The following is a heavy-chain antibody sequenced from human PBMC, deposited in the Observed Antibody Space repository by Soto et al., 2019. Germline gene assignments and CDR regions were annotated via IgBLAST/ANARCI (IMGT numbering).Heavy chain of an antibody. CDR2: ISGSDGKT. V-gene: IGHV3-23*01. CDR1: GFSFGSYA. J-gene: IGHJ4*02. D-gene: IGHD3-3*01. Sequence: GGSLRLSCAASGFSFGSYALSWVCQAPGKGLEWVSTISGSDGKTFYADSVEGRFSISRDTSQSTLYLQMNSLRADDTAVYYCARWSYLDYWGQGTRVTVSS. CDR3: ARWSYLDY.